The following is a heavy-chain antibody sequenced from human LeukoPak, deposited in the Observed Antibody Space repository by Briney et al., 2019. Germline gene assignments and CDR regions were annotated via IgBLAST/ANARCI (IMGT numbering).Heavy chain of an antibody. CDR3: ARSVRYFDWLSFRSPYFDI. CDR2: ISSSSSYI. Sequence: GGSLRLSCAASGFTFSSYSMNWVRQAPGKGLEWVSSISSSSSYIYYADSVKGRFTISRDNAKNPLYLQMNSLRAEDTAVYYCARSVRYFDWLSFRSPYFDIWGQGTMVTVSS. D-gene: IGHD3-9*01. J-gene: IGHJ3*02. V-gene: IGHV3-21*01. CDR1: GFTFSSYS.